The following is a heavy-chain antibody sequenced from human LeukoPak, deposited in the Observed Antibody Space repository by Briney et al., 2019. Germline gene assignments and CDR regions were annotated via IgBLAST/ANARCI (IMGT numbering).Heavy chain of an antibody. J-gene: IGHJ4*02. CDR1: GYTFTGYY. CDR3: TRTGRLARSWSFDY. D-gene: IGHD1-14*01. Sequence: ASVKVSCKASGYTFTGYYMHWVRQAPGQGLEWMGWINPNSGGTNYAQKFQGRVTMTRDTSISTAYMELSRLSSDDTAVYYCTRTGRLARSWSFDYWGQGTLVTVSS. CDR2: INPNSGGT. V-gene: IGHV1-2*02.